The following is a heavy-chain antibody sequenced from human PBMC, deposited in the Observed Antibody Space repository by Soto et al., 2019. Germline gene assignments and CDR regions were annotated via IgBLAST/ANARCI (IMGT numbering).Heavy chain of an antibody. CDR1: GGSVSSGSFY. J-gene: IGHJ3*02. V-gene: IGHV4-39*02. CDR2: IYYNGDT. CDR3: ARGDFWNAFDI. Sequence: SETLSLTCTVSGGSVSSGSFYWGWIRQPPGKGLEWIGNIYYNGDTYYNPSLKSRVTISVDTSISTAYMELSRLRSDDTAVYYCARGDFWNAFDIWGQGTMVTVS. D-gene: IGHD3-3*01.